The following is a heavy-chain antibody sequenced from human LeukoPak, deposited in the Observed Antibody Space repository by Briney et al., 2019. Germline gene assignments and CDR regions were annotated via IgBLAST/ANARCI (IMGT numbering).Heavy chain of an antibody. D-gene: IGHD6-13*01. CDR1: GDTFSSYS. Sequence: SVKVSCKASGDTFSSYSINWVRQAPGQGLEWMGAIIPLFRITNYPQKFQGRVTITAEESTSTAYMEMSSLGSDDTAVYYCARRLAAAGGRNEYFHHWGQGTLVTVSS. V-gene: IGHV1-69*13. CDR3: ARRLAAAGGRNEYFHH. J-gene: IGHJ1*01. CDR2: IIPLFRIT.